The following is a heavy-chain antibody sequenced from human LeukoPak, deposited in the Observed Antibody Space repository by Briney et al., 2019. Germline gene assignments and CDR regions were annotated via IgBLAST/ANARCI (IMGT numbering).Heavy chain of an antibody. J-gene: IGHJ3*02. CDR3: ARSRPSRYCSGGSCTHHAFDI. CDR1: GFTFSDYY. Sequence: GGALRLSCAASGFTFSDYYMSWIRQAPGKGLEWVSYISSSGSTIYYADSVKGRFTISRDNAKNSLYLQMNSLRAEDTAVYYCARSRPSRYCSGGSCTHHAFDIWGQGTMVTVSS. V-gene: IGHV3-11*04. D-gene: IGHD2-15*01. CDR2: ISSSGSTI.